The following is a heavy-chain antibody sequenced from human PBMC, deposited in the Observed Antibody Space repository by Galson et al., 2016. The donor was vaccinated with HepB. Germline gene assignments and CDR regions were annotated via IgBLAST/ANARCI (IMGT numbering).Heavy chain of an antibody. Sequence: SVKVSCKASGATFSRNSISWVRQAPGQGFQWMGGITPIFGRTYYAQKFQGRVTLTADESRTTAYMELSSLRSEDTAVYYCAREHSSGLSDYWGQGTLVTVSS. D-gene: IGHD6-19*01. J-gene: IGHJ4*02. CDR1: GATFSRNS. CDR3: AREHSSGLSDY. CDR2: ITPIFGRT. V-gene: IGHV1-69*13.